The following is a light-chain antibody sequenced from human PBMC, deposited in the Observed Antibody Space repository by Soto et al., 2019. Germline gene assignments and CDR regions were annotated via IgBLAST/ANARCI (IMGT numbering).Light chain of an antibody. CDR2: STN. J-gene: IGLJ2*01. Sequence: QPVLTQPPSASVTPGQRVTISCSGSSSNIASNPVNWYQQLPGTATKLLIYSTNQRPSGVPDRFSGSKSGTSASLAISGLQSEDEADYYCAAWHDSLNGVVFGGGTKLTVL. CDR3: AAWHDSLNGVV. CDR1: SSNIASNP. V-gene: IGLV1-44*01.